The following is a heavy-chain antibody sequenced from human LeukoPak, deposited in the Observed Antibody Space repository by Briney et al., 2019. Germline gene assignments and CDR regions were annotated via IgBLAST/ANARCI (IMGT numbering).Heavy chain of an antibody. CDR2: IYYSGHT. CDR1: GGSISSSSYY. V-gene: IGHV4-39*07. D-gene: IGHD2-15*01. CDR3: ASEYCSGDSCEGGHFDY. Sequence: KPSETLSLTCTVSGGSISSSSYYWGWIRQPPGKGLEWIGSIYYSGHTYYNPSLKSRVTISVDTSNNQFSLKLSSVTAADTAIYYCASEYCSGDSCEGGHFDYWGQGTLVTVSS. J-gene: IGHJ4*02.